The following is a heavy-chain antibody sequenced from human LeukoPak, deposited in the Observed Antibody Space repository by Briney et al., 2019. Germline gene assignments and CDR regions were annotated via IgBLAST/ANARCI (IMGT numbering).Heavy chain of an antibody. CDR1: GCSISSGYY. CDR2: IYHSGST. CDR3: ARAEYYYDGGHDY. J-gene: IGHJ4*02. Sequence: SETLSLTCTVSGCSISSGYYWGWIRQPPGKGLEWIGSIYHSGSTYYNPSLKSRVTISVDTSKNQFSLKLSSVTAADTAVYYCARAEYYYDGGHDYWGQGTLVTVSS. V-gene: IGHV4-38-2*02. D-gene: IGHD3-22*01.